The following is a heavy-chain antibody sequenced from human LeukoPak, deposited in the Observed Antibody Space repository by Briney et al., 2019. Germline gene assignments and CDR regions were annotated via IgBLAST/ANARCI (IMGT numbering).Heavy chain of an antibody. CDR1: GFNLEEFA. CDR2: ISWDGDIT. CDR3: TKRCYRTNWYELDD. J-gene: IGHJ4*02. Sequence: PGGSLRLSCTVSGFNLEEFAMQLTRQAPGKGPEWVSRISWDGDITNYADSVKGRFTVSRDNKENSLFLQMNSLRGDDSALYYCTKRCYRTNWYELDDWGQGTRVIVSS. D-gene: IGHD6-13*01. V-gene: IGHV3-43D*04.